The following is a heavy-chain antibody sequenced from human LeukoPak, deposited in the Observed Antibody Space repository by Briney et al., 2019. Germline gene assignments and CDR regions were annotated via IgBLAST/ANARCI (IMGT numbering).Heavy chain of an antibody. CDR2: ISTSSSHI. CDR3: ARDDNWNDKPFDL. Sequence: GGSVRLSCRASGFTFSFYMMIGVREAPGEGLEGGSSISTSSSHIYYADSLKGRFTVSRDNAKNSLYLQMNNLRAEDTAVYYCARDDNWNDKPFDLWGPGTLVTVSS. J-gene: IGHJ4*02. D-gene: IGHD1-20*01. CDR1: GFTFSFYM. V-gene: IGHV3-21*01.